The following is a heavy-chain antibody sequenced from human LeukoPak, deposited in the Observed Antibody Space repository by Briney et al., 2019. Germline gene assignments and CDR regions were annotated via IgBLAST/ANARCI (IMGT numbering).Heavy chain of an antibody. CDR1: GGSTSNSF. CDR3: ARAPSGCGGTCAFDY. CDR2: IYTDGST. J-gene: IGHJ4*02. V-gene: IGHV4-4*07. D-gene: IGHD2-15*01. Sequence: SETLSLTCTVSGGSTSNSFWSWIRQPAGKGLEWIGRIYTDGSTNSNPSLRSRLTMSLDTSKNQFSLKLTSVTAADTAVYFCARAPSGCGGTCAFDYWAREPWSPSPQ.